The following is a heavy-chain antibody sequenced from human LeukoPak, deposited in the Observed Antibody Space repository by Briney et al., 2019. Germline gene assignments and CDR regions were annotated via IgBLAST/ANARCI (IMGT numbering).Heavy chain of an antibody. D-gene: IGHD2-15*01. CDR1: GFTFSSYD. J-gene: IGHJ6*02. V-gene: IGHV3-13*04. CDR2: IGTAGDT. CDR3: ARILGGGDGMDV. Sequence: GGSLRLSCAASGFTFSSYDIHWVRQAAGKGLEWVSVIGTAGDTHYLGSVKGRFTISRENAKNSVYLQMNSLRAGDTAVYYCARILGGGDGMDVRGQGTTVTVSS.